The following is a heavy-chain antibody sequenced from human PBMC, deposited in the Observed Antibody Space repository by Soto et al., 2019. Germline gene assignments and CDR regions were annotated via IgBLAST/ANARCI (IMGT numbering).Heavy chain of an antibody. CDR2: IYYSWST. CDR3: ARHMYAGIGVAGTPFXY. Sequence: SETLSLTCTVSGGSISSSSYYWCWIRQPPGKGLEWIGSIYYSWSTYYNPSLKSRVTISLDTSKNQCSLKFSSVTASDTAVYSCARHMYAGIGVAGTPFXYWGQGSLVTVSS. J-gene: IGHJ4*02. D-gene: IGHD6-19*01. CDR1: GGSISSSSYY. V-gene: IGHV4-39*01.